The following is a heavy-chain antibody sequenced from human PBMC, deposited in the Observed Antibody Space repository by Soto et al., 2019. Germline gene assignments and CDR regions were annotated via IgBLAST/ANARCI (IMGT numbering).Heavy chain of an antibody. J-gene: IGHJ4*02. CDR2: ISDTGIYI. V-gene: IGHV3-21*01. Sequence: EVHLVESGGGQVKPGGSLRLSCAVSGFTFSTYSMNWVRQAPGQGLEWVSSISDTGIYIYHADSVKGRFIISRDNAKNSLYLQMNSQRAEDTAVYYCARGQYSSGGRYYFDHWCQGTLVTVSS. CDR1: GFTFSTYS. CDR3: ARGQYSSGGRYYFDH. D-gene: IGHD6-19*01.